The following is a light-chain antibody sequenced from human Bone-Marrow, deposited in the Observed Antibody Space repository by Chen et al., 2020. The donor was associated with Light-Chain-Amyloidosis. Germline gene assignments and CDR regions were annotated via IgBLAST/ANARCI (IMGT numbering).Light chain of an antibody. J-gene: IGLJ2*01. V-gene: IGLV3-25*03. CDR2: RDN. CDR3: QSADSSGTYEVI. Sequence: SYELTQPPSVSVSPGQTARITCSGDDLPTKYAYWYQQKPGQAPVLVIHRDNERPSGISGRFSGSSSGTTATLTISGVQAEDEADYHCQSADSSGTYEVIFGGGTKLPVL. CDR1: DLPTKY.